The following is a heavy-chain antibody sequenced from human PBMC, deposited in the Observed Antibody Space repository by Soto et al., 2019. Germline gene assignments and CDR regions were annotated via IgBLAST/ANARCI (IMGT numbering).Heavy chain of an antibody. Sequence: EVQLLESGGGLVQPGGSLRLSCAPSGFIFDAYAMTWVRQAPGKGLEWVSAITGSGGSTYYADSVKGRFTISRDNSKNTLYLQMTSLRAEDTAVYYCAKGVSRGYYHYGLDVWGQGTTVTVSS. J-gene: IGHJ6*02. V-gene: IGHV3-23*01. D-gene: IGHD3-10*01. CDR3: AKGVSRGYYHYGLDV. CDR1: GFIFDAYA. CDR2: ITGSGGST.